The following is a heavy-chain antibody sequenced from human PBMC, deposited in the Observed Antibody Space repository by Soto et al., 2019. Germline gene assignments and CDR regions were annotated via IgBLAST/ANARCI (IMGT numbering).Heavy chain of an antibody. CDR1: GFTFSRYW. D-gene: IGHD5-18*01. CDR3: ARGDTPMITGMDSFDI. CDR2: IKQDGTEK. J-gene: IGHJ3*02. V-gene: IGHV3-7*01. Sequence: GGPLRLSCAASGFTFSRYWMNWVRQAPGKGLEWVANIKQDGTEKNYVDSVKGRFTISRDNAKNSLYLQMDSLRAEDTAVYFCARGDTPMITGMDSFDIWGQGTLVTVSS.